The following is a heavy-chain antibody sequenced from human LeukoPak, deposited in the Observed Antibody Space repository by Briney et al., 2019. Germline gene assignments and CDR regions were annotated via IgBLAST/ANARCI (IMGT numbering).Heavy chain of an antibody. V-gene: IGHV4-34*01. CDR1: GGSFSGYY. CDR2: MNHSGST. Sequence: PSETLSLTCAVYGGSFSGYYWSWIRQPPGKGLEWIGEMNHSGSTNYNPSLKSRVTISVDTSKNQFSLKLSSVTAADTAVYYCARDNGGYSGYEGNFDYWGQGTLVTVSS. D-gene: IGHD5-12*01. CDR3: ARDNGGYSGYEGNFDY. J-gene: IGHJ4*02.